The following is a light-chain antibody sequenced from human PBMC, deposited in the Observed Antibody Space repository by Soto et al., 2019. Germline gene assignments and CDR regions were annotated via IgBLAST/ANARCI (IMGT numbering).Light chain of an antibody. J-gene: IGKJ1*01. V-gene: IGKV1-5*01. CDR2: DAS. CDR3: QQYNSYSEA. CDR1: QSSSSW. Sequence: DIQMTQSASTLSVSVGDRVTITWRASQSSSSWLAWYQQKPGKAPKLLIYDASSLESGVPSRFSGSRFGTEVNLTISSLQTDELATYDCQQYNSYSEAFGQGTKVDIK.